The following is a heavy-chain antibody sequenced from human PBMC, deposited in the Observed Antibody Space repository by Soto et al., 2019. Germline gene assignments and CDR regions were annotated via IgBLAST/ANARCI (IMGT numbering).Heavy chain of an antibody. CDR3: ARGSVLRFLEWLPGVWFDP. D-gene: IGHD3-3*01. CDR2: IDYSGRT. CDR1: GGSVSRGSYY. Sequence: QVQLQESGPGLVKPSETLSLTCTVSGGSVSRGSYYWSWIRQPPGKGLEWIGYIDYSGRTNYNPSLKMRVTISVDTSKNQFSLKLSSVTAADTAVYYCARGSVLRFLEWLPGVWFDPWGQGTLVTVSS. J-gene: IGHJ5*02. V-gene: IGHV4-61*01.